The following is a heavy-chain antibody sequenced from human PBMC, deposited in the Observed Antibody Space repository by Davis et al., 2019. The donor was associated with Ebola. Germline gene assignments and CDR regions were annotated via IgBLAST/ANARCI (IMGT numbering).Heavy chain of an antibody. CDR3: ARAVGPGGY. Sequence: GESLKISCAASGFTFSSYGMHWVRQAPGKGLEWVAVISYDGSNKYYADSVKGRFTISRDNSKSTLYLQMNSLSAEDTAVNYCARAVGPGGYWGQGTLVTVSS. CDR2: ISYDGSNK. D-gene: IGHD2-15*01. CDR1: GFTFSSYG. J-gene: IGHJ4*02. V-gene: IGHV3-30*03.